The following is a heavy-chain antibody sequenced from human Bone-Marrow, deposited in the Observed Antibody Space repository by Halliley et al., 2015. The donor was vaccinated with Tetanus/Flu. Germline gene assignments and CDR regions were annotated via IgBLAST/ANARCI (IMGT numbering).Heavy chain of an antibody. J-gene: IGHJ4*02. D-gene: IGHD4-17*01. CDR2: IHYTGSS. V-gene: IGHV4-30-4*01. CDR3: VRSMTTVIPRFDF. Sequence: TLSLTCAVSGGSISGGDSYWSWIRQPPGKGLEWVGFIHYTGSSYYNPSLKSRATISVDTSRDQLSLRMRSVTAADTAVYYCVRSMTTVIPRFDFRGQGTLVTVSS. CDR1: GGSISGGDSY.